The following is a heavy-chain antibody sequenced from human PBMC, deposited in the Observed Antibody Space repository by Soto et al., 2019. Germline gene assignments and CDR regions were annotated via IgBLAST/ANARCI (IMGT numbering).Heavy chain of an antibody. D-gene: IGHD6-13*01. J-gene: IGHJ4*02. CDR3: ARRTKGYSSSWFYFDY. Sequence: PSETLSLTCTVSGGSISSNSYYWGWIRQPPGKGLEWIGSIYYSENTYYNPSLKSRVTISVDTSKNQFSLKLSSVTAADTAVYYCARRTKGYSSSWFYFDYWGQGTLVTVSS. CDR1: GGSISSNSYY. V-gene: IGHV4-39*01. CDR2: IYYSENT.